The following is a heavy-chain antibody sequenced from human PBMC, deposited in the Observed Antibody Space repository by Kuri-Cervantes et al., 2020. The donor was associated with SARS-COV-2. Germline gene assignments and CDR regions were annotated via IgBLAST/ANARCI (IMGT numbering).Heavy chain of an antibody. D-gene: IGHD2-2*02. Sequence: GESLKISCAASGFTFSSYAMSWVRQAPGKGLEWVSAISGSGGSTYYADSVKGRFTISGENSKNTLYLQMNSLRAEDTAVYYCANLPAAINNYYYYYMDVWGKGTTVTVSS. V-gene: IGHV3-23*01. J-gene: IGHJ6*03. CDR3: ANLPAAINNYYYYYMDV. CDR2: ISGSGGST. CDR1: GFTFSSYA.